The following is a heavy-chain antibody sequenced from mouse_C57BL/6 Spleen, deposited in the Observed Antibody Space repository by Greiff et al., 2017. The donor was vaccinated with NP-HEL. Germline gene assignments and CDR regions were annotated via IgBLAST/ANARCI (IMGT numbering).Heavy chain of an antibody. CDR2: IRNKANGYTT. V-gene: IGHV7-3*01. Sequence: EVNVVESGGGLVQPGGSLSLSCAASGFTFTDYYMSWVRQPPGKALEWLGFIRNKANGYTTEYSASVKGRFTISRDNSESILYLQMSALRAEDSATYYCARYERLRQDSIDYWGQGTTLTVSS. D-gene: IGHD2-4*01. CDR1: GFTFTDYY. CDR3: ARYERLRQDSIDY. J-gene: IGHJ2*01.